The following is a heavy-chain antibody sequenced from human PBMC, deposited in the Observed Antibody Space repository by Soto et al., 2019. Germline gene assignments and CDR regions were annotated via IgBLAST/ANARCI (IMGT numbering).Heavy chain of an antibody. CDR1: GGSISTYY. CDR2: IYYSGST. Sequence: SETLSLTGTVSGGSISTYYWSWIRQPPGKGLEWIGYIYYSGSTNYNPSLKSRVTISVDTSKNQFSLKLSSVTAADTAVYYCARVKDGYNYRYFDYWGRGTLVTVSS. CDR3: ARVKDGYNYRYFDY. V-gene: IGHV4-59*01. J-gene: IGHJ4*02. D-gene: IGHD5-12*01.